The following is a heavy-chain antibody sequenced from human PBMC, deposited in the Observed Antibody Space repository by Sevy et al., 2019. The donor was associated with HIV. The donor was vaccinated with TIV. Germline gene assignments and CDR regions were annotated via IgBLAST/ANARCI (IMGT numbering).Heavy chain of an antibody. Sequence: GGSLRLSCAASGFTFSTNWMNWVRQAPGKGLEWVANIKADGSDKDYVDSVEGRFTISIDNAKNLLFLQMNSVRGEGTAVYYCAHETFGRFESWGQGTLVTVSS. V-gene: IGHV3-7*01. J-gene: IGHJ4*02. CDR2: IKADGSDK. CDR1: GFTFSTNW. CDR3: AHETFGRFES. D-gene: IGHD3-16*01.